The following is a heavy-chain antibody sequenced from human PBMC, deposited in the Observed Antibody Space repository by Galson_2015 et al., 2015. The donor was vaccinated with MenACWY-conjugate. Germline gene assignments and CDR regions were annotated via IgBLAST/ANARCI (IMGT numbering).Heavy chain of an antibody. J-gene: IGHJ4*02. V-gene: IGHV4-61*01. CDR3: AREYNK. D-gene: IGHD1-14*01. Sequence: SETLSLTCTVSGGSVSSGSYWTWIRQPPGKGLEWIGLIYSSGSTKYNPSLKSRVTTSLDMSKNQVSLKLSSVTAADTAVYYCAREYNKWGQGTLVTVSS. CDR1: GGSVSSGSY. CDR2: IYSSGST.